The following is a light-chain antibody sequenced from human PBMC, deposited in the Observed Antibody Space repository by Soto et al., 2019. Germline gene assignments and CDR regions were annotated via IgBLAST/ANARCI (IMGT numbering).Light chain of an antibody. V-gene: IGKV3-20*01. CDR3: QQYGSSPLYT. CDR1: QSVSSSY. Sequence: EIVLTQSPGTLSLSPGERATLSCSASQSVSSSYLAWYQQKPCQAPRLLIYGASSRATGIPDRFSGSGSGTDFTLTISRLEPEDFAVYYCQQYGSSPLYTFGQGTKLEIK. J-gene: IGKJ2*01. CDR2: GAS.